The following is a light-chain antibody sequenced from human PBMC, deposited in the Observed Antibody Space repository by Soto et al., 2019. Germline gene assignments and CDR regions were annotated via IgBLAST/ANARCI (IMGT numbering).Light chain of an antibody. Sequence: DIQMTQSPSSLSASVGDRVTITCRASRNVNNFLNWYQQKPGKAPDLLIYGASTLQSGVPSRFSGSGSGTDFTLTISSLQPEDFATYYCQQSFNTPLTFGQGTKV. CDR1: RNVNNF. CDR3: QQSFNTPLT. J-gene: IGKJ1*01. V-gene: IGKV1-39*01. CDR2: GAS.